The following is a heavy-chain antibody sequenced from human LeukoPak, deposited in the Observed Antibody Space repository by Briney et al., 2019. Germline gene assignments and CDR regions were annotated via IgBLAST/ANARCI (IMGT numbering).Heavy chain of an antibody. CDR3: TRDRGFGEPFDY. CDR1: GGSMSTYY. Sequence: SETLSLACTVSGGSMSTYYWSWIRLPPGKGLEWIGYIFYSGSTNYNPSLKSRVTISVDTSKNQFSLKLTSVTAADTAVYYCTRDRGFGEPFDYWGQGTLVTVSS. D-gene: IGHD4-17*01. V-gene: IGHV4-59*01. CDR2: IFYSGST. J-gene: IGHJ4*02.